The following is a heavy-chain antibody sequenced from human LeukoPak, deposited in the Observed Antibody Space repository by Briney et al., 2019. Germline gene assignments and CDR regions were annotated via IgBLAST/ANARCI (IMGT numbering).Heavy chain of an antibody. Sequence: ASVKVSCKASGYTFTDYYMHWVRQAPGQGLEWMGWINPNSGGTNYAQKFQGRVTMTRDTSISTAYMGLSRLRSDDTAVYYCARASYYYDSSGYPGYYFDYWGQGTLVTVSS. V-gene: IGHV1-2*02. J-gene: IGHJ4*02. CDR2: INPNSGGT. CDR1: GYTFTDYY. CDR3: ARASYYYDSSGYPGYYFDY. D-gene: IGHD3-22*01.